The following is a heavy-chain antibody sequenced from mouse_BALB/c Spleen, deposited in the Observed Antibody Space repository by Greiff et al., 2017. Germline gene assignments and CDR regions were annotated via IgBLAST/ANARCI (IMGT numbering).Heavy chain of an antibody. CDR3: ARGWLRRAMDY. J-gene: IGHJ4*01. D-gene: IGHD2-2*01. Sequence: EVQLQQSGAELVRPGALVKLSCKASGFNIKDYYMHWVKQRPEQGLEWIGWIDPENGNTIYDPKFQGKASITADTSSNTAYLQLSSPTSEDTAVYYCARGWLRRAMDYWGKGTSVTVSS. CDR1: GFNIKDYY. V-gene: IGHV14-1*02. CDR2: IDPENGNT.